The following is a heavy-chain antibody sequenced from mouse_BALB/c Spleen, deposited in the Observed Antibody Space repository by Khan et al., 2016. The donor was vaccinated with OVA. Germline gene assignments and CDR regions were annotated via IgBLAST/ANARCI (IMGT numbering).Heavy chain of an antibody. V-gene: IGHV3-2*02. Sequence: EVKLLESGPGLVKPSQSLSLTCTVTGYSITSDYAWNWIRQFPGNKLEWMGYISYSGSTSYNPSLKSRISITRDTSKNQFFLQLNSVTTEDTATYYCARLNSYCDYWGQGTTLTVSS. D-gene: IGHD1-3*01. CDR1: GYSITSDYA. CDR2: ISYSGST. CDR3: ARLNSYCDY. J-gene: IGHJ2*01.